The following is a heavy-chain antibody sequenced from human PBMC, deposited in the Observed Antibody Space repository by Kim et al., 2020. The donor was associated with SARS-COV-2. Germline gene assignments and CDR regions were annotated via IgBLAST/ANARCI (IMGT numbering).Heavy chain of an antibody. D-gene: IGHD5-18*01. CDR3: ASSLRQNTAMAN. V-gene: IGHV3-33*01. J-gene: IGHJ4*02. CDR1: GFTFSSYG. CDR2: IWYDGSNK. Sequence: GGSLRLSCAASGFTFSSYGMHWVRQAPGKGLEWVAVIWYDGSNKYYADSVKGRFTISRDNSKNTLYLQMNSLRAEDTAVYYCASSLRQNTAMANWGQGTLVTVSS.